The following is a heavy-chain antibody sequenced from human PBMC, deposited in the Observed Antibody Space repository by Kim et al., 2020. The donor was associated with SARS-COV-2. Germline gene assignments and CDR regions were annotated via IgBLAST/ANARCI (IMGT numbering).Heavy chain of an antibody. CDR3: ARHDWFDP. CDR2: IHTGGAT. J-gene: IGHJ5*02. CDR1: GFSVSGDY. V-gene: IGHV3-66*04. Sequence: GGSLRLSCAVSGFSVSGDYMNWVRQAPGKGLECVSVIHTGGATFYADSVKGRFTISRDSSNNTLYLQMNSLRVEDTAVYYCARHDWFDPWGQGTLVTVSS.